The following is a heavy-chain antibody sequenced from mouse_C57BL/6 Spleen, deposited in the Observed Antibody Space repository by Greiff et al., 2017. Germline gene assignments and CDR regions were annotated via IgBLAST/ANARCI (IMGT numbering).Heavy chain of an antibody. CDR3: ARGYYGSRYFDV. J-gene: IGHJ1*03. CDR2: IDPEDGET. CDR1: GFNIKDYY. D-gene: IGHD1-1*01. V-gene: IGHV14-2*01. Sequence: VQLQQSGAELVKPGASVTLSCTASGFNIKDYYMHWVKQRTEQGLVWIGRIDPEDGETKYAPKFQGKATITADPSSNTAYLQLRSLTSEDTAVYYCARGYYGSRYFDVWGTGTTVTVSS.